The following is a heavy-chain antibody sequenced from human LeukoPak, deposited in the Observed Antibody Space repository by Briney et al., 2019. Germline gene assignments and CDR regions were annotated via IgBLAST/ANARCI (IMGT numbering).Heavy chain of an antibody. J-gene: IGHJ4*02. V-gene: IGHV1-46*01. D-gene: IGHD3-22*01. CDR1: GYTFTSYY. CDR2: INPSGGTT. Sequence: ASVKVSCKASGYTFTSYYMHWVRQAPGQGLEWMGVINPSGGTTNYAQKFQGRVTMTRDTSTSTVYMELSSLRSEDTAAYYCARGSTPSYYYDSSGHFDYWGQGTLVTVSS. CDR3: ARGSTPSYYYDSSGHFDY.